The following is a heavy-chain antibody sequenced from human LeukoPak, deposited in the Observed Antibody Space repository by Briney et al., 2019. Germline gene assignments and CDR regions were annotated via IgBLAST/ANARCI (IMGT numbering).Heavy chain of an antibody. CDR1: GFTISNYW. CDR3: ARDEV. CDR2: IKEDGSEK. Sequence: GGSLRLSCAASGFTISNYWMSWVRQAPGKGLEWVANIKEDGSEKYYVDSVKGRFTISRDNAKNSLYLQMNSLRAEDTAVYYCARDEVWGQGTLVTVSS. J-gene: IGHJ4*02. V-gene: IGHV3-7*05.